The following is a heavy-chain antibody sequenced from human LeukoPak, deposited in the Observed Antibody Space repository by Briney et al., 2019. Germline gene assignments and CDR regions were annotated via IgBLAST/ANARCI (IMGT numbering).Heavy chain of an antibody. Sequence: QSGGSLRLSCAASGFTFSSYGMHWVRQAPGKGLEWVAVISYDGSNKYYADSVKGRFTISRDNSKNTLYLQMNSLRAEDTAVYYCARYRDGYNYFDYWGQGTLVTVSS. D-gene: IGHD5-24*01. CDR2: ISYDGSNK. J-gene: IGHJ4*02. CDR1: GFTFSSYG. V-gene: IGHV3-30*03. CDR3: ARYRDGYNYFDY.